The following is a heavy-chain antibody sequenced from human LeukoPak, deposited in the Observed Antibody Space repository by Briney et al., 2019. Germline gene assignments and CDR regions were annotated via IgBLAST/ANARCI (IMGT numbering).Heavy chain of an antibody. V-gene: IGHV3-23*01. CDR2: ISGSGGST. J-gene: IGHJ4*02. CDR3: ARDKGIAAAGTGFDY. D-gene: IGHD6-13*01. CDR1: GFTFSSYG. Sequence: SGGSLRLSCAASGFTFSSYGMSWVRQAPGKVLEWVSAISGSGGSTYYADSVKGRFTISRDNAKNSLYLQMNSLRAEDTAVYYCARDKGIAAAGTGFDYWGQGTLVTVSS.